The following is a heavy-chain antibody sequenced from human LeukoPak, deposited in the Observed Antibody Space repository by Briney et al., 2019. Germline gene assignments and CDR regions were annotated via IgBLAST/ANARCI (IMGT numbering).Heavy chain of an antibody. CDR1: GGSFSGYY. CDR2: INHSGST. CDR3: ALLWFGAEYDY. Sequence: SETLSLTCAVYGGSFSGYYWSWIRQPPGKGLEWIGEINHSGSTNYNPSLKSRVTISVDTSKNQFSLKLSSVTAADTAVYYCALLWFGAEYDYWGQGTLVTVSS. V-gene: IGHV4-34*01. J-gene: IGHJ4*02. D-gene: IGHD3-10*01.